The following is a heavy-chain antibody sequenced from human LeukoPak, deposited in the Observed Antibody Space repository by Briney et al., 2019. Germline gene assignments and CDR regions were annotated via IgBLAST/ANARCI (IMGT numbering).Heavy chain of an antibody. CDR3: AKDASYRDYYDSSGYHS. D-gene: IGHD3-22*01. CDR1: GFIFDDYT. Sequence: QPGGSLRLSCAASGFIFDDYTMHWVRQAPGKGLEWVSLISWDGGSTDYADFVKGRFTISRYNSKNSLYLQMNSLRTEDTALYYCAKDASYRDYYDSSGYHSWGQGTLVTISS. J-gene: IGHJ4*02. V-gene: IGHV3-43*01. CDR2: ISWDGGST.